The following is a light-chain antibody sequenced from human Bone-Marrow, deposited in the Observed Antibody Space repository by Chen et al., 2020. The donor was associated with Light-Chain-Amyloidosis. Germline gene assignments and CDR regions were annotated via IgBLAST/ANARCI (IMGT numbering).Light chain of an antibody. V-gene: IGLV1-40*01. J-gene: IGLJ2*01. CDR1: SSNIGAGYD. CDR2: GNS. Sequence: QSVLTQPPSVSGAPGQRVTISCTGSSSNIGAGYDVHWYQQLPGTAPQLLIYGNSNRPSGVPDRFSGSKSVTSASLAITVIQADYEADYYCQSYDSPHVGFGVGTKLTVL. CDR3: QSYDSPHVG.